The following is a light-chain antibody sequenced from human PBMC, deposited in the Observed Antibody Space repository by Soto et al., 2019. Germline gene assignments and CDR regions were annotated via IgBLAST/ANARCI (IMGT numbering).Light chain of an antibody. CDR3: AAWDDSLNGHV. V-gene: IGLV1-36*01. CDR2: HDA. Sequence: QSVLTQPPSVSAAPRQRVTISCSGSSSNIGDNYINWYQQVPGKAPKLLIYHDALLSAGGSDRFSGSKSGTSASLAISDLQSEDEADYYCAAWDDSLNGHVFGGGTKLTVL. CDR1: SSNIGDNY. J-gene: IGLJ3*02.